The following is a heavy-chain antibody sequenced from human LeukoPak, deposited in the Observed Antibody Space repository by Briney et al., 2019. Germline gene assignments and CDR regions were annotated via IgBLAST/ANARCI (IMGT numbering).Heavy chain of an antibody. CDR3: AREDATMVLSLDY. CDR2: ISSGGDNT. V-gene: IGHV3-23*01. CDR1: GFTFSSYW. J-gene: IGHJ4*02. D-gene: IGHD5-18*01. Sequence: GGSLRLSCAASGFTFSSYWMSWVRQAPGKGLEWVSAISSGGDNTYYADSVKGRLTISRDNSKNTLYVQMTSLRAEDTAVYYCAREDATMVLSLDYWGQGALVTVSS.